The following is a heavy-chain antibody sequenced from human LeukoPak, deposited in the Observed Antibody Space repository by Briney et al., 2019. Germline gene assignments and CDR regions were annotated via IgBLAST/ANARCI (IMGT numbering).Heavy chain of an antibody. Sequence: GESLKISCKGSGYRFTRSWIGWVRQAPGKGLEWVANIKQDGTEKYYEDSVKGRLTISRDNAKNSLYLQMNSLRAEDTAVYYCAREGYNYGDFDYWGQGTLVTVSS. CDR2: IKQDGTEK. D-gene: IGHD5-18*01. CDR3: AREGYNYGDFDY. J-gene: IGHJ4*02. V-gene: IGHV3-7*03. CDR1: GYRFTRSW.